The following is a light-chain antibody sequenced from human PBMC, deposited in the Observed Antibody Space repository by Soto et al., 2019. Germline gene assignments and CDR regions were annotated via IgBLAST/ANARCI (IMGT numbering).Light chain of an antibody. CDR3: QQSKSAPWT. CDR1: QSISSY. V-gene: IGKV1-39*01. J-gene: IGKJ5*01. Sequence: DIQMTQSPSTLSGSVGDRVTLTCRASQSISSYLNWYQQKPGKAPKLLIYTASSLQSGVPSRFSGSGSGTDFTLSISSLQPEDFATYYCQQSKSAPWTFGQGTRLEIK. CDR2: TAS.